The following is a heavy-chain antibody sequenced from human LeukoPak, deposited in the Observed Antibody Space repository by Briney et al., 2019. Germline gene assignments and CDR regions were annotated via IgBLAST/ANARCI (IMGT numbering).Heavy chain of an antibody. CDR2: IKQDGSEK. CDR3: ARAFLHLTLYFDY. V-gene: IGHV3-7*01. CDR1: GFTFSSYW. J-gene: IGHJ4*02. D-gene: IGHD2/OR15-2a*01. Sequence: HAGGSLRLSCAASGFTFSSYWMSWVRQAPGKGLEWVANIKQDGSEKYYVDSVKGRFTISRDNAKNSLYLQMNSLRAEDTAVYYCARAFLHLTLYFDYWGQGTLVTVSS.